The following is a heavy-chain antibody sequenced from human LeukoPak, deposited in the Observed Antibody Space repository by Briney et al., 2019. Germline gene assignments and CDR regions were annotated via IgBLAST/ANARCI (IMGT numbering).Heavy chain of an antibody. D-gene: IGHD5-24*01. CDR3: ARGDGYNFFDY. Sequence: GGPVRLSCAVSGFSVTNNYMSWVRQAPGKGLEWVSVFYVGGATYYADSVKGRFTISRDNSENTLYLQMKSLRAEDTAVYYCARGDGYNFFDYWGQGTMAADSS. V-gene: IGHV3-53*01. J-gene: IGHJ4*02. CDR2: FYVGGAT. CDR1: GFSVTNNY.